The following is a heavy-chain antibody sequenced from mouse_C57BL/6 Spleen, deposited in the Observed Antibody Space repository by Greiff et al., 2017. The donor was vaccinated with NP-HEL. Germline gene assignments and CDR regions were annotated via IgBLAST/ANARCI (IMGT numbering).Heavy chain of an antibody. CDR1: GYSFTGYY. CDR3: ARRIYYGYDDYYAMDY. D-gene: IGHD2-2*01. J-gene: IGHJ4*01. Sequence: VQLQQSGPELVKPGASVKISCKASGYSFTGYYMNWVKQSPEKSLEWIGEINPSTGGTTYNQKFKAKATLTVDKSSSTAYMQLKSLTSEDSAVYYCARRIYYGYDDYYAMDYWGQGTSVTVSS. CDR2: INPSTGGT. V-gene: IGHV1-42*01.